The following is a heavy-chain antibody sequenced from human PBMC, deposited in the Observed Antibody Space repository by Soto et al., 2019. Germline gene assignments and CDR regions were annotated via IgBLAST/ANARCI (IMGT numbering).Heavy chain of an antibody. CDR2: ISYDGSDK. J-gene: IGHJ4*02. D-gene: IGHD4-17*01. CDR3: AKASYGDVGGYFLDY. Sequence: QPGGLLRLAYVPSSFTFQNLGHHPGRTAAGTGLEWVAVISYDGSDKFYADSVEGRCTISRDNSKNTLQLQMTNLRAEDKALYYCAKASYGDVGGYFLDYWGQGT. CDR1: SFTFQNLG. V-gene: IGHV3-30*18.